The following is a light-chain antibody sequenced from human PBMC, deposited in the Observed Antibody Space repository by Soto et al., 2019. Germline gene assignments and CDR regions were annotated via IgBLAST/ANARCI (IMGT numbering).Light chain of an antibody. CDR3: QQYNDWPLT. V-gene: IGKV3-15*01. CDR2: DAS. CDR1: QSVNSN. J-gene: IGKJ4*01. Sequence: EIVMTQSPATLSVSPGERATLSCRASQSVNSNLAWYQQKPGQAPRLLIYDASTRATGIQARFSGSGSGTEFTLTISSLQSEDFAVYYCQQYNDWPLTFGGGTKVDIK.